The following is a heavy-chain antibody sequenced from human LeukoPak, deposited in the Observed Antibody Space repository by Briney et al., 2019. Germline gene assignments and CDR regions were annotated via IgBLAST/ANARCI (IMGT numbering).Heavy chain of an antibody. CDR3: AKGTYDDFWSGYYGY. J-gene: IGHJ4*02. V-gene: IGHV3-23*01. CDR2: ISGSGGST. CDR1: GFTFSSYA. D-gene: IGHD3-3*01. Sequence: GGSLRLSCAASGFTFSSYAMSWVRQAPGKGLEWVSAISGSGGSTYYADSVKGRFTISRDNSKNTLYLQMNSLRAVDTAVYYCAKGTYDDFWSGYYGYWGQGTLVTVSS.